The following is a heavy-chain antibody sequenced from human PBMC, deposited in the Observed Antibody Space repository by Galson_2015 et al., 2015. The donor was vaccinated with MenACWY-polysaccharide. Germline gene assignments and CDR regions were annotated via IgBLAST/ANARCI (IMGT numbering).Heavy chain of an antibody. CDR2: IGGSGTT. CDR1: GLTFTNYA. V-gene: IGHV3-23*01. CDR3: AKANSGGICTSGWACWFDP. Sequence: SLRLSCAASGLTFTNYAMNWVRQAPGKGLEWVSSIGGSGTTYYADSVKGRFTISRDNSKNMMYLQMNSLRAEDTAIYYCAKANSGGICTSGWACWFDPWGQGSLVIVSS. D-gene: IGHD2-15*01. J-gene: IGHJ5*02.